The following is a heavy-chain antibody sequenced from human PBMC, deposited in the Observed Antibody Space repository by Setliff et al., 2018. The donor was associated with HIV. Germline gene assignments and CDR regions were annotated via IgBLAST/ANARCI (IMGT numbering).Heavy chain of an antibody. J-gene: IGHJ4*02. V-gene: IGHV1-18*01. CDR3: ARGQIIVARSSSTVTAIDY. CDR1: GYPFINYG. CDR2: ISGYNGNT. D-gene: IGHD4-17*01. Sequence: SVKVSCKASGYPFINYGVTWVRQAPGQGLEWMGWISGYNGNTNYAQKFQGRVTMSTDTSTNTAYMELRSLRSDDTAVYYCARGQIIVARSSSTVTAIDYWGQGTQVTVSS.